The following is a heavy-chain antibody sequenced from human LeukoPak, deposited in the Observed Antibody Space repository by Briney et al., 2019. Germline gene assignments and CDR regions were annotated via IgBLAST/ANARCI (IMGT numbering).Heavy chain of an antibody. J-gene: IGHJ4*02. V-gene: IGHV3-20*04. D-gene: IGHD3-3*01. CDR1: GFTFDDYG. CDR2: INCNGGST. CDR3: ARDTFGSGALDY. Sequence: GGSLRLSCAASGFTFDDYGMSWVRQAPGKGLEWVSGINCNGGSTGYAESVKGRFTISRDNAKNSLYLQMNSLRAEDTALYYCARDTFGSGALDYWGQGTLVTVSS.